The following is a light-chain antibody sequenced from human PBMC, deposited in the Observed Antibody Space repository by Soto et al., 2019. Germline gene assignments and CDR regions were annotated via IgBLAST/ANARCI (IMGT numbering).Light chain of an antibody. CDR2: DVT. J-gene: IGLJ2*01. CDR1: SSDVVGYNH. Sequence: QSALTQPASVSGSPGQSITISCTGTSSDVVGYNHVSWYQQHPGKAPKLMFYDVTNRSSGISHRFSGSKSGNTASLTISGLQAEDEADYYCSSYTSSNTVLFGGGTKLTVL. CDR3: SSYTSSNTVL. V-gene: IGLV2-14*03.